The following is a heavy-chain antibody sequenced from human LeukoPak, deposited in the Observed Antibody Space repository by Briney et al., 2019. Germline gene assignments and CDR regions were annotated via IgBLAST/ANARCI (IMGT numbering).Heavy chain of an antibody. CDR2: ISYDGSNK. CDR3: ARDGRRRFWFGELFVDY. D-gene: IGHD3-10*01. Sequence: GGSLRLSCAASGFTFSSYAMHWVRQAPGKGLEWVAVISYDGSNKYYADSVKGRFTISRDNSKNTLYLQMNSLRAEDTAVYYCARDGRRRFWFGELFVDYWGQGTLVTVSS. CDR1: GFTFSSYA. J-gene: IGHJ4*02. V-gene: IGHV3-30-3*01.